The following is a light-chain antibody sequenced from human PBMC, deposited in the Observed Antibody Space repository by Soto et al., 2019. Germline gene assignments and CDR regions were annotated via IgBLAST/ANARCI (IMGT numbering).Light chain of an antibody. J-gene: IGLJ1*01. V-gene: IGLV2-14*01. CDR2: VVS. CDR3: SSYRSGGIFV. CDR1: SSDIGGYNY. Sequence: QSALAQPTSVSGSPGQSNAISCTGTSSDIGGYNYVSWHQQHPGKAPKVLISVVSNRPSGVSDRFSGSKSGNTAYLTISGLQPEDEADYYCSSYRSGGIFVFGSGTKLTVL.